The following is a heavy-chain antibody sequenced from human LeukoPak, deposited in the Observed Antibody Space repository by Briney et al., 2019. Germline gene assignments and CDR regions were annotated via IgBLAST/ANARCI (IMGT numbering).Heavy chain of an antibody. CDR1: GFPFSSYW. Sequence: GGSLRLSCAASGFPFSSYWMSWVRQAPGKGLEWVANIKKDGDDKHYVDSVKGRFTVSRDNAKTSLYLQMNNLRAEDTAVYYCAMVPGTSNYYGSGSPDYWGQGTLVTVSS. J-gene: IGHJ4*02. V-gene: IGHV3-7*01. CDR3: AMVPGTSNYYGSGSPDY. D-gene: IGHD3-10*01. CDR2: IKKDGDDK.